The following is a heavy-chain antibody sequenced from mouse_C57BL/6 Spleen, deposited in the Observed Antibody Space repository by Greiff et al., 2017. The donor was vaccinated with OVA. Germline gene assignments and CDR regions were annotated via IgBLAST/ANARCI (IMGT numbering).Heavy chain of an antibody. CDR1: GFTFSSYA. CDR2: ISDGGSYT. D-gene: IGHD2-4*01. Sequence: DVKLVESGGGLVKPGGSLKLSCAASGFTFSSYAMSWVRQTPEKRLEWVATISDGGSYTYYPDNVKGRFTISRDNAKNNLYLQMSHLKSEDTAMYYCARDDYDGIAYWGQGTLVTVSA. V-gene: IGHV5-4*01. J-gene: IGHJ3*01. CDR3: ARDDYDGIAY.